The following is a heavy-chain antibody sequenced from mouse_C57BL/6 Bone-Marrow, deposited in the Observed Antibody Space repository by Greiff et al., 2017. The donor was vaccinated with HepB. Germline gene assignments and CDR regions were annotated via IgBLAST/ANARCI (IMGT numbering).Heavy chain of an antibody. CDR3: ARPHYYGSSYLYAMDY. CDR2: IYPGSGST. Sequence: QVHVKQSGAELVKPGASVKMSCKASGYTFTSYWITWVKQRPGQGLEWIGDIYPGSGSTNYNEKFKSKATLTVDTSSSTAYIQLSSLTSEDSAVYYCARPHYYGSSYLYAMDYWGQGTSVTVSS. CDR1: GYTFTSYW. J-gene: IGHJ4*01. V-gene: IGHV1-55*01. D-gene: IGHD1-1*01.